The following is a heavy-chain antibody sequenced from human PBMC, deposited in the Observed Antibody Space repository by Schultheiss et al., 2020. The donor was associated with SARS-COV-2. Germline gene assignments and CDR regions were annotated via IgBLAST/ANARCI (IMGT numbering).Heavy chain of an antibody. J-gene: IGHJ6*02. CDR2: INHSGST. CDR3: ARMGARLRFLSWYYYGMDV. Sequence: SETLSLTCAVSGGSISSSNWWSWVRQPPGKGLEWIGEINHSGSTNYNPSLKSRVTISVDTSKNQFSLKLSSVTPEDTAVYYCARMGARLRFLSWYYYGMDVWGQGTTVTVSS. D-gene: IGHD3-3*01. V-gene: IGHV4-4*02. CDR1: GGSISSSNW.